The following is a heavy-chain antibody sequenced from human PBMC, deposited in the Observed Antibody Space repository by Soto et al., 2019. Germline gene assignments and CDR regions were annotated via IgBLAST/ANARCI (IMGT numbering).Heavy chain of an antibody. CDR1: GDSIDNSHFF. V-gene: IGHV4-39*01. CDR2: LYYSGGL. J-gene: IGHJ4*02. D-gene: IGHD2-15*01. Sequence: SRTLCLTSAVYGDSIDNSHFFWRWVLQPPGRGLEFLGSLYYSGGLYYNSPLKRRVTVSVDTSRNQVSLRVRSVTVAGTVMYYCVRVVEAATRHIDFDSWGQGIVLT. CDR3: VRVVEAATRHIDFDS.